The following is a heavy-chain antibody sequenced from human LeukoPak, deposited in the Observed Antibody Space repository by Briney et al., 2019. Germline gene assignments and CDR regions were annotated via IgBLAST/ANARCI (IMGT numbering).Heavy chain of an antibody. CDR1: GGSFSGSF. Sequence: PPETLSLTCAVHGGSFSGSFWSWIRPPPGKGLEWMGEINHSGSTNYNPSLKSRVTISVDTSKNQFSLKLSSVTAADTAVYYCSVGTKLERRRGYFDYWGQGTLVTVSS. CDR2: INHSGST. J-gene: IGHJ4*01. V-gene: IGHV4-34*01. D-gene: IGHD1-1*01. CDR3: SVGTKLERRRGYFDY.